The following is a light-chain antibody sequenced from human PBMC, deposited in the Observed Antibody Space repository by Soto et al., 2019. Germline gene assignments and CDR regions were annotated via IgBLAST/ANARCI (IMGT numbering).Light chain of an antibody. CDR1: QSVSSTY. V-gene: IGKV3-20*01. Sequence: EIVLTQSPGTLSLSPGERVTLSCRASQSVSSTYLAWYQQKPGQAPRLLIYGASSRATGIPDRFSGSGSGTDFPLTISRLEHEDFAVYYCQQFVSSPLYTFGQGTQLEIK. CDR2: GAS. J-gene: IGKJ2*01. CDR3: QQFVSSPLYT.